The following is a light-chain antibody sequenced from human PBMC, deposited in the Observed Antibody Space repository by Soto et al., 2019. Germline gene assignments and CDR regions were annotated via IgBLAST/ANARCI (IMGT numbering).Light chain of an antibody. J-gene: IGLJ1*01. CDR2: EVS. CDR1: SSDIGRYNY. V-gene: IGLV2-14*01. Sequence: QSVLTQPASVSGSPGQSITISCTGTSSDIGRYNYVSWYQQHPGKAPKLMIYEVSNRPSGVSNRFSGSKSGNTASLTISGLQAEDEADYYCSSYSRSSFYVFGTGTKVTVL. CDR3: SSYSRSSFYV.